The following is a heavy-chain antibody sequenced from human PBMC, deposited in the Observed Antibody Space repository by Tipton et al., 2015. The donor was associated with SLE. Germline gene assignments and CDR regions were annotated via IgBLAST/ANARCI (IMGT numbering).Heavy chain of an antibody. J-gene: IGHJ5*02. Sequence: TLSLTCAVHGGSFSGYYWSWIRQPPGKGLEWIGEINHSGSTNYNPSLKSRVTISVDTSKNQFSLKLSSVTAADTAVYYCARTTVTTRWFDPWGQGTLVTVSS. CDR3: ARTTVTTRWFDP. D-gene: IGHD4-17*01. CDR1: GGSFSGYY. V-gene: IGHV4-34*01. CDR2: INHSGST.